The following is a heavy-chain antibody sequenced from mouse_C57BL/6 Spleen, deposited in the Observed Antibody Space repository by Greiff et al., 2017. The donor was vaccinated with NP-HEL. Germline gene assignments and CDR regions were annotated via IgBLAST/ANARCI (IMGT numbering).Heavy chain of an antibody. J-gene: IGHJ2*01. CDR3: ARSGSTGGY. Sequence: QVQLQQPGAELVRPGSSVKLSCKASGYTFTSYWMDWVKQRPGQGLEWIGNIYPSDSETHYNQKFKDKATLTVDKSSSTAYMQLSSLTSEDSAVYYCARSGSTGGYWGQGTTLTVSS. CDR1: GYTFTSYW. D-gene: IGHD1-1*01. CDR2: IYPSDSET. V-gene: IGHV1-61*01.